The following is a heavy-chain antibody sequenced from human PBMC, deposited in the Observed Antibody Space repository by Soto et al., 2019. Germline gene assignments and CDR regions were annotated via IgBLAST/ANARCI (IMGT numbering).Heavy chain of an antibody. D-gene: IGHD2-8*01. CDR1: GGSISSYY. CDR3: ARQKRGTNGVYPYYYYCYMDV. CDR2: IYYSGST. V-gene: IGHV4-59*08. J-gene: IGHJ6*03. Sequence: QVQLQESGPGLVKPSETLSLTCTVSGGSISSYYWSWIRQPPGKGLEWIGYIYYSGSTNYNPSLKSRGTISVDTSKNQFSLKLSSVTAADTAVYYCARQKRGTNGVYPYYYYCYMDVWGKGTTVTVSS.